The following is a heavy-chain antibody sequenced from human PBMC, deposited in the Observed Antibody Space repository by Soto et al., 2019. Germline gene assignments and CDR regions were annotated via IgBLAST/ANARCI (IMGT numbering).Heavy chain of an antibody. J-gene: IGHJ6*02. CDR1: GFTFSSYG. CDR3: AKDDTIVVVPAAIRDYYYGMDV. V-gene: IGHV3-30*18. CDR2: ISYDGSNK. Sequence: QVQLVESGGGVVQPGRSLRLSCAASGFTFSSYGMHWVRQAPGKGLEWVAVISYDGSNKYYADSVKGRFTISRDNSKNTLYLQMNSLRAEDTAVYYWAKDDTIVVVPAAIRDYYYGMDVWGQGTTVTVSS. D-gene: IGHD2-2*02.